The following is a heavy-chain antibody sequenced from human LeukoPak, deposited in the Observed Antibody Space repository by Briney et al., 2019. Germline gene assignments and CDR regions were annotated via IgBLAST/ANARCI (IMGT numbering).Heavy chain of an antibody. CDR1: GGSISRYY. D-gene: IGHD6-13*01. CDR3: ARTASSSWYAELDY. J-gene: IGHJ4*02. V-gene: IGHV4-59*01. CDR2: IYYSGST. Sequence: PSETLSLTCTVSGGSISRYYWSWIRQSPGGGLEWIGYIYYSGSTNYNPSLKSRVTISVDTSKNQFSLKLTSVTAADTAVYYCARTASSSWYAELDYWGQGTLVTVSS.